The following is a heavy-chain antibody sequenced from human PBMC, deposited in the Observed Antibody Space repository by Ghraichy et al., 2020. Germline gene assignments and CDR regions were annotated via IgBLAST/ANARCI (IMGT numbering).Heavy chain of an antibody. D-gene: IGHD2-15*01. CDR3: ARGRYCGGGACYPRPSSFDY. J-gene: IGHJ4*02. Sequence: SETLSLTCSVYGGSIGGYYWSWIRHSPGQGLEWIGEINYVGVTIYNPSLESRVTISLDTYNNQFSLSPASVTAADTALYFCARGRYCGGGACYPRPSSFDYWGQGITVTVSS. CDR2: INYVGVT. V-gene: IGHV4-34*01. CDR1: GGSIGGYY.